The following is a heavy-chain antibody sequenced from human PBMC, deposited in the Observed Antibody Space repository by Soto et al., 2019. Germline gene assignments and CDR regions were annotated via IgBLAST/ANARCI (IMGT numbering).Heavy chain of an antibody. D-gene: IGHD3-3*01. V-gene: IGHV4-31*03. Sequence: TLSLTCTFSGGSISSGGYYWSWIRQHPGKGLEWIGYIYYSGSTYYNPSLKSRVTISVDTSKNQFSLKLSSVTAADTAVYYCARVARSGPYYYYGMDVWGQGTTVTVSS. CDR2: IYYSGST. CDR3: ARVARSGPYYYYGMDV. CDR1: GGSISSGGYY. J-gene: IGHJ6*02.